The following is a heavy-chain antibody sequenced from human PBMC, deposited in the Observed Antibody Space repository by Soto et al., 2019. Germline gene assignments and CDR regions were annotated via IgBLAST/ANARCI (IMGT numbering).Heavy chain of an antibody. D-gene: IGHD6-19*01. CDR1: GFTFSDYA. Sequence: VQLVESGGGVVQPGRSLRLSCAASGFTFSDYAMHWVRQAPGKGLEWVAVVSHDGRNTHYADSVKGRFTISRDSSKNRGSLEMTSLRAEDTAVYYCAKGGRQWLVTSDFNYWGQGARVTVSS. J-gene: IGHJ4*02. V-gene: IGHV3-30*18. CDR3: AKGGRQWLVTSDFNY. CDR2: VSHDGRNT.